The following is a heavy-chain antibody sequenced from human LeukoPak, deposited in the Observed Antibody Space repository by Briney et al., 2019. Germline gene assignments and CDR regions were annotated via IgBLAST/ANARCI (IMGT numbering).Heavy chain of an antibody. CDR1: GGSISSYY. D-gene: IGHD2-2*01. J-gene: IGHJ3*02. CDR3: ARGRGSICAFDI. Sequence: SETLSLTCTVSGGSISSYYWSWIRQPPGKGLEWIGYIYYSGSTNYNPSLKSRVTISVDTSKNQFSLKLSSVTAADTAVYYCARGRGSICAFDIWGQGTMVTVSS. V-gene: IGHV4-59*01. CDR2: IYYSGST.